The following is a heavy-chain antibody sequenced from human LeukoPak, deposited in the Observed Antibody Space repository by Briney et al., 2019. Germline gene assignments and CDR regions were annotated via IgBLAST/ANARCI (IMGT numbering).Heavy chain of an antibody. CDR2: ISGSGGST. CDR3: AKVPVLRYFDSWFDP. D-gene: IGHD3-9*01. Sequence: GGSLRLSCAASGFTFSSYAMSWVRQAPGKGLEWVSAISGSGGSTYYADSVKGRFTISRDNPKNTLYLQMNSLRAEDTAVYYCAKVPVLRYFDSWFDPWGQGTLVTVSS. CDR1: GFTFSSYA. J-gene: IGHJ5*02. V-gene: IGHV3-23*01.